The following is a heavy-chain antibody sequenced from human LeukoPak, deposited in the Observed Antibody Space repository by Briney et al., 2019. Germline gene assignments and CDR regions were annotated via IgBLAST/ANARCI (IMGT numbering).Heavy chain of an antibody. D-gene: IGHD1-26*01. Sequence: NPSVTLSLTCTVSGGSISSGGYYWSWIRQHPGKGLEWIGYIYYSGSTYYNPSLKSRVTISVDTSKNQFSLKLSSVTAADTAVYYCARDNKMGTVGASYYFDYWGQGTLVTVSS. CDR2: IYYSGST. CDR3: ARDNKMGTVGASYYFDY. J-gene: IGHJ4*02. V-gene: IGHV4-31*03. CDR1: GGSISSGGYY.